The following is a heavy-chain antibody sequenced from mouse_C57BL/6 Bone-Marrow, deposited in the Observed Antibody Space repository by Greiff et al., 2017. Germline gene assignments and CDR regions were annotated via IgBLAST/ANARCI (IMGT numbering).Heavy chain of an antibody. CDR1: GFTFSDYG. Sequence: EVKVVESGGGLVKPGGSLKLPCAASGFTFSDYGMHWVRQAPEKGLEWVAYISSGSSTIYYADTVKGRFTISRDNAKNTLFLQMTSLRSEDTAMYYCARTGDYDEVWFAYWGQGTLVTVSA. CDR2: ISSGSSTI. V-gene: IGHV5-17*01. D-gene: IGHD2-4*01. J-gene: IGHJ3*01. CDR3: ARTGDYDEVWFAY.